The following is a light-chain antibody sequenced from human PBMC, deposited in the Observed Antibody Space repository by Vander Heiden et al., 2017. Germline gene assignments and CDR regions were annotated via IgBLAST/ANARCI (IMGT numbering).Light chain of an antibody. CDR3: QTWGTGVWV. CDR2: LNSDGSH. J-gene: IGLJ3*02. Sequence: QLVLTQSPSASASLGASVKLTCTLSSGDSSDAIALHWQQPGKGPRYLMKLNSDGSHSKGDGIPDRFSGSSSGAERYLTISSLQSEDEADYYCQTWGTGVWVFGGGTKLTVL. CDR1: SGDSSDA. V-gene: IGLV4-69*01.